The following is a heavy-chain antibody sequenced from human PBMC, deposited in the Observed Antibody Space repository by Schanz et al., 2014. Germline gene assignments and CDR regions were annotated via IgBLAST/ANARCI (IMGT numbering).Heavy chain of an antibody. CDR2: ISHDGSIQ. J-gene: IGHJ4*02. CDR1: GFTLSNFA. D-gene: IGHD6-19*01. V-gene: IGHV3-30*04. Sequence: QVQLVESGGGVVQPGRSLRLSCAASGFTLSNFAMHWVRQAPGKGLEWVTIISHDGSIQYGADSVKGRFTLSRDNSKNTMDLQMNSLRPEDTAVYYCGRDYSGGALDYWGQGTLVTVSS. CDR3: GRDYSGGALDY.